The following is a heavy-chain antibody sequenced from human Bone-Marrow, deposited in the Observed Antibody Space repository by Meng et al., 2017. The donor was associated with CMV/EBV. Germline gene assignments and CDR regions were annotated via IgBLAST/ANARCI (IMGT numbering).Heavy chain of an antibody. D-gene: IGHD3-22*01. CDR3: ARVLSHYYDCWFDP. Sequence: GSLRLSCAVYGGSFSGYYWSWIRQPPGKGLEWIGEINHSGSTNYNPSLKSRVTISVDTSKNQFSLKLSSVTAADTAVYYCARVLSHYYDCWFDPWGQGTLVTVSS. V-gene: IGHV4-34*01. CDR1: GGSFSGYY. CDR2: INHSGST. J-gene: IGHJ5*02.